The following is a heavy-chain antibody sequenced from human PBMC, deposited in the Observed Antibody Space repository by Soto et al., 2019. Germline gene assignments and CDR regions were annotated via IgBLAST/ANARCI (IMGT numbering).Heavy chain of an antibody. CDR3: AAGMNVYSSSSFYYYGMDV. Sequence: ASVKVSCKASGFTFTSSAVQWVRQARGQRLEWIGWIVVGSGNTNYAQKFQERVTITRDMPTSTAYMELSSLRSEDTAVYYCAAGMNVYSSSSFYYYGMDVWGQGTTVTVSS. CDR1: GFTFTSSA. CDR2: IVVGSGNT. V-gene: IGHV1-58*01. D-gene: IGHD6-6*01. J-gene: IGHJ6*02.